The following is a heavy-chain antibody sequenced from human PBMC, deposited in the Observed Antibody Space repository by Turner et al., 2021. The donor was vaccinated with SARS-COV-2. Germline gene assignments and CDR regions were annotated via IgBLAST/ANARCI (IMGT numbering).Heavy chain of an antibody. D-gene: IGHD2-8*01. CDR1: GFTFSSYA. CDR2: ISYDGINK. V-gene: IGHV3-30*04. Sequence: QVQLVESGGGVVQPGRSLRLSCAASGFTFSSYAMHWVRQAPGKGLEWVAVISYDGINKHYADSVKGRFTISRDNSKNTLDLQMNSLRDEDTAVYYCARDYPDCTNGVCYTSYYGMDVWGQGTTVTVSS. J-gene: IGHJ6*02. CDR3: ARDYPDCTNGVCYTSYYGMDV.